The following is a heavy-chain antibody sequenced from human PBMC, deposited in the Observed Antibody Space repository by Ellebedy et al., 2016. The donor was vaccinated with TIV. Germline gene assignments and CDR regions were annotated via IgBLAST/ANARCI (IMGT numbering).Heavy chain of an antibody. CDR3: GRGSWGVGTTRPVDS. D-gene: IGHD2-21*02. CDR2: IYYSGNT. CDR1: GGSISGYY. Sequence: MPSETLSLTCTVSGGSISGYYGSWIRQPPGKGLEYIGYIYYSGNTNYNPSLGSRVTISVDTSKTQRSLKLTSVTAADTAVYYRGRGSWGVGTTRPVDSWGQGILVTVSS. V-gene: IGHV4-59*01. J-gene: IGHJ4*02.